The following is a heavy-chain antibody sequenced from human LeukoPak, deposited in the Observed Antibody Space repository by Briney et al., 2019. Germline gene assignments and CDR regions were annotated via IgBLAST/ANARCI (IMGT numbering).Heavy chain of an antibody. CDR2: MNPDSGKT. D-gene: IGHD5-18*01. J-gene: IGHJ5*02. Sequence: ASVQVSCKASGYTFTNYDLNWVRQATGQGLEWMGWMNPDSGKTVYAQKFQGRVTMTRNTSISTAYMELSSLRSGDTAVYYCARKTAMVRFDPWGQGTLVTVSS. CDR3: ARKTAMVRFDP. CDR1: GYTFTNYD. V-gene: IGHV1-8*01.